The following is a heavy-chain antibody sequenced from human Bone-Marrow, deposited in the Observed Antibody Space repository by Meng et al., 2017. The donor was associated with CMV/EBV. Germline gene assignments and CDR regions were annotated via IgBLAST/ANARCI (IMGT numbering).Heavy chain of an antibody. Sequence: AAAGCSVGRRGGRWERQKTGRGRKWGSAVGEGGGGTYYADDVRGRFTIARDNSNNTLYLQPNSLRAEDTAVYYCAKGRTSDCWGQGTLITVSS. CDR1: GCSVGRRG. CDR3: AKGRTSDC. J-gene: IGHJ4*02. D-gene: IGHD3/OR15-3a*01. V-gene: IGHV3-23*01. CDR2: VGEGGGGT.